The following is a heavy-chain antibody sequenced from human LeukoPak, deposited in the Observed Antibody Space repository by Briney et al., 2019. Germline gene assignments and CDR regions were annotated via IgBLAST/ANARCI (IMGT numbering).Heavy chain of an antibody. CDR3: ARDNYYDSSGYYPLDAFDI. Sequence: GRSLRLSCAASGFTFSSYAMHWVRQAPGKGLEWVAVISYDGSNKYYADSVKGRFTISRDNSKNTLYLQMNSLRAEDTAVYYCARDNYYDSSGYYPLDAFDIWGQGTMVTVSS. D-gene: IGHD3-22*01. CDR2: ISYDGSNK. CDR1: GFTFSSYA. J-gene: IGHJ3*02. V-gene: IGHV3-30-3*01.